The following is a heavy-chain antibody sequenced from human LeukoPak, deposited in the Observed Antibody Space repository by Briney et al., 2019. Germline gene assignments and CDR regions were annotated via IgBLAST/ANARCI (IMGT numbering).Heavy chain of an antibody. D-gene: IGHD4-17*01. J-gene: IGHJ3*02. CDR3: ARDPINGKADAFDI. Sequence: ASVKVSCKTSGYTXTGYFIHWVRHAPGQGLEWMGWINPNTGGTNYAQKFQGRVTMTRDTSISTAYMELSSLRFDDTAVYYCARDPINGKADAFDIWGQGTVVTVSS. CDR1: GYTXTGYF. V-gene: IGHV1-2*02. CDR2: INPNTGGT.